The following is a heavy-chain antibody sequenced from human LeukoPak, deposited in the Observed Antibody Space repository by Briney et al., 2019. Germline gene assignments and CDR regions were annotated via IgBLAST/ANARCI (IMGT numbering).Heavy chain of an antibody. J-gene: IGHJ4*02. D-gene: IGHD6-13*01. Sequence: PGGSLRLSCTASGFTVSSNYMSWVRQAPGKGLEWVSVIYSGGSTYYADSVKGRFTISRDNSKNTLYLQMNSLRAEDTAVYYCARLDSSWYVYFDYWGQGTLVTVSS. V-gene: IGHV3-66*01. CDR2: IYSGGST. CDR3: ARLDSSWYVYFDY. CDR1: GFTVSSNY.